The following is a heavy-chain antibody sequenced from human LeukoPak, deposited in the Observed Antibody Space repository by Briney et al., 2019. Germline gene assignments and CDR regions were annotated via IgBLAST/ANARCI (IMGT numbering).Heavy chain of an antibody. D-gene: IGHD6-6*01. CDR2: INPSSGAT. CDR1: GYVFTSYG. CDR3: ARGWQINSSGGFVDP. V-gene: IGHV1-2*02. Sequence: EASVKVSCKASGYVFTSYGLAWLRQAPGQGLEWMGWINPSSGATIYAQKFQGRVTMTRDTFTTTAYMEINSLVSDDTAVYYCARGWQINSSGGFVDPWGQGTLVTVSS. J-gene: IGHJ5*02.